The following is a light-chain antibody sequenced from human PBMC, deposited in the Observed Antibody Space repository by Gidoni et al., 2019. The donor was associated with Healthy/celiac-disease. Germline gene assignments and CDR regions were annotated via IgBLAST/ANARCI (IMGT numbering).Light chain of an antibody. V-gene: IGLV3-1*01. CDR3: QAWDSSTAV. J-gene: IGLJ2*01. Sequence: SYELTQPLSVSVPPGQTASITCSGDKLGDKYACWYQQKPGQSPVLVIYQDSKRPSGIPERFSGSNSGNTATLTISGTQAMDEADYYCQAWDSSTAVFGGGTKLTVL. CDR2: QDS. CDR1: KLGDKY.